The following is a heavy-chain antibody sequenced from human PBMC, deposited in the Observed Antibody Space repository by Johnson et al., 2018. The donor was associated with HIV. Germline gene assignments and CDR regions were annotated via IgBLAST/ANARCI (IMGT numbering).Heavy chain of an antibody. D-gene: IGHD1-26*01. CDR3: ARVRVGAFDI. J-gene: IGHJ3*02. V-gene: IGHV3-20*04. Sequence: MLLVESGGGLVQPGGSLRLSCAAPGFTFSITFPAAAPWQISRTGYADSVKGRFTISRDNAKNSLYLQMNSLRAEDTAVYYCARVRVGAFDIWGQGTMVTVSS. CDR2: T. CDR1: GFTFSITFP.